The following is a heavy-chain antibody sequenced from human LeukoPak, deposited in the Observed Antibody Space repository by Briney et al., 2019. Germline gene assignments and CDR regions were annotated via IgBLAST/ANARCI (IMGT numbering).Heavy chain of an antibody. CDR3: ARGPGGYSYGYYFDY. D-gene: IGHD5-18*01. J-gene: IGHJ4*02. CDR1: GYTFTGHY. Sequence: ASVKVSCKASGYTFTGHYMHWVRQAPGQGLEWMGWINPNSGGTKYAQKFQGRVTLTRDTSISTAYMELSRLRCDDTAVYYCARGPGGYSYGYYFDYWGQGTLVTVSS. CDR2: INPNSGGT. V-gene: IGHV1-2*02.